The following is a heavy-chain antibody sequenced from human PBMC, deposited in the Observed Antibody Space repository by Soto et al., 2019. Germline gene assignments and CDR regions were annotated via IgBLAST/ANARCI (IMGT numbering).Heavy chain of an antibody. CDR1: GYTFTTIR. CDR3: ARDRSGWYDF. V-gene: IGHV1-18*01. Sequence: QVQLVQSAAEVGKPGASVKVSCKASGYTFTTIRLSWVRQAPGQGLEWMGWSRPHNGYTQYAQKFQGRVTMTADTSTTTAYMEVRSLRPDDTAVLYCARDRSGWYDFWGQGTLVTVSS. CDR2: SRPHNGYT. D-gene: IGHD6-19*01. J-gene: IGHJ5*01.